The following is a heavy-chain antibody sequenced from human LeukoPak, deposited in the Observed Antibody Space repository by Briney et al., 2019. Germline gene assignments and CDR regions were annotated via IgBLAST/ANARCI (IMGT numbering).Heavy chain of an antibody. CDR3: ARDALNDYGDHSWFDP. Sequence: SQTLSLTCTVSGGSINSGDYYWSWIRQPPGKGLEWIGYIYYSANTYYNPSLKSRVTISVDTSTKQFSLKLTSLTAANTAVYYCARDALNDYGDHSWFDPWGQGTLVTVSS. D-gene: IGHD4-17*01. J-gene: IGHJ5*02. V-gene: IGHV4-30-4*01. CDR2: IYYSANT. CDR1: GGSINSGDYY.